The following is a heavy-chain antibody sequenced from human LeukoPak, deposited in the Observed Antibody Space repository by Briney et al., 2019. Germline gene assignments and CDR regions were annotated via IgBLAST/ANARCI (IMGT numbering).Heavy chain of an antibody. CDR1: GGSFSGYY. V-gene: IGHV4-34*01. CDR3: ARVVTAIYYYYYYMDV. CDR2: INHSGST. J-gene: IGHJ6*03. Sequence: PSETLSLTCAVYGGSFSGYYWSWIRQPPGKGLKWIGEINHSGSTNYNPSLKSRVTISVDTSKNQFSLKLSSVTAADTAVYYCARVVTAIYYYYYYMDVWGKGTTVTVSS. D-gene: IGHD5-18*01.